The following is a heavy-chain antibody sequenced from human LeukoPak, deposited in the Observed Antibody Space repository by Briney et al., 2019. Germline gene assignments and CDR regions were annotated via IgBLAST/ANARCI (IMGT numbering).Heavy chain of an antibody. D-gene: IGHD3-22*01. J-gene: IGHJ4*02. CDR2: LFYGGST. Sequence: KTSETLSLTCDVSRSPISGYYWSWIRQSPGKGLEWIGFLFYGGSTDYNPSLKSRVTMSVDTSKSQFYLTLSSVTAADTAVYYCARADSSGYYSAGYFDYWGQGTLVTVSS. CDR3: ARADSSGYYSAGYFDY. V-gene: IGHV4-59*01. CDR1: RSPISGYY.